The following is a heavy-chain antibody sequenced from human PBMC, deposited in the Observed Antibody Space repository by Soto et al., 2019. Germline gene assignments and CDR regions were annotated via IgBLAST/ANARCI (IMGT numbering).Heavy chain of an antibody. V-gene: IGHV4-30-2*01. D-gene: IGHD4-4*01. CDR2: IYNSWST. CDR1: VCCIRGYYDS. CDR3: ATYSKFFQI. J-gene: IGHJ3*02. Sequence: SETLWRTCSFCVCCIRGYYDSLRCIRQPPGNCLEWIGFIYNSWSTYYNSSLKSRVTISVDSSKNHFFLNLTSVTAADTAVYYCATYSKFFQIWGKGKKVNVSS.